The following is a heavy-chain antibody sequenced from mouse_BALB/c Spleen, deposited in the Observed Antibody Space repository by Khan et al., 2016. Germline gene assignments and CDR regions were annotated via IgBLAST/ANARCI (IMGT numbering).Heavy chain of an antibody. D-gene: IGHD2-4*01. CDR3: ARGDYDGYYAMDY. J-gene: IGHJ4*01. CDR1: GFSFTGYY. CDR2: ISCYNGAT. Sequence: LVKTGASVKISCKASGFSFTGYYIHWVKQRHGKGLEWIGYISCYNGATNYNQKFRGKATFTVDTSSSTAYLPYNSLQSEDSAVYYWARGDYDGYYAMDYWGQGTSVTVSS. V-gene: IGHV1S34*01.